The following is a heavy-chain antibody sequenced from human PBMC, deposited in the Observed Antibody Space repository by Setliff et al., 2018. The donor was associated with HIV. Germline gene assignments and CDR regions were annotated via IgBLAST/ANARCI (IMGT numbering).Heavy chain of an antibody. CDR3: ARDRGHSSGWYSGSFDY. CDR1: GGSISSGSYY. J-gene: IGHJ4*02. V-gene: IGHV4-61*02. CDR2: IYTSGST. Sequence: SETLSLTCTVSGGSISSGSYYWSWIRQPAGRGLEWIGRIYTSGSTNYNPSLKSRVTISVDTSKNQFSLKLSSVTAADTAVYYCARDRGHSSGWYSGSFDYWGQGTLVTVSS. D-gene: IGHD6-19*01.